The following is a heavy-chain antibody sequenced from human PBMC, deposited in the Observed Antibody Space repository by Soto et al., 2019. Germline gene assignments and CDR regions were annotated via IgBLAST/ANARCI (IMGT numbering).Heavy chain of an antibody. CDR1: GFRFSDYE. J-gene: IGHJ6*02. CDR3: ARITGWVTMVEGGVPFGMDV. Sequence: RLSCVASGFRFSDYEMNWVSRAPGMGLEWVSTISTRGRIYYGDSVQGRFTVFRDDARTSLYLQMYCLKGEDTAAYYFARITGWVTMVEGGVPFGMDVWGQGATVIV. D-gene: IGHD3-10*01. V-gene: IGHV3-48*03. CDR2: ISTRGRI.